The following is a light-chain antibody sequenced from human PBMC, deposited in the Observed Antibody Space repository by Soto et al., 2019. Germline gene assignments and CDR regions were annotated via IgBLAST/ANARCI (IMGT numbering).Light chain of an antibody. J-gene: IGKJ4*01. CDR1: QSVSSNY. CDR2: GAS. Sequence: EIVLTPSPGTLSLSPGERATLSCRASQSVSSNYLAWYQQKPGQAPRLLIFGASSRATGIPDRFSGSGSGTDFTLTISRLEPEDFAVYYCQQYDNSFTFGGGTKVDIK. CDR3: QQYDNSFT. V-gene: IGKV3-20*01.